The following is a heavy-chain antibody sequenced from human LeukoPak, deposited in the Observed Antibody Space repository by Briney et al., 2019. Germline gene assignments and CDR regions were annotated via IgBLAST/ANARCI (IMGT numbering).Heavy chain of an antibody. CDR3: TKVRLGYNYYFDS. V-gene: IGHV3-43*02. CDR2: ISGDGGTI. Sequence: GGSLRLSCAASGLTFDDYAMHWVRQAPGKGLEWGSLISGDGGTIYYADSVKGRFTISRDNSKNSLYLQLNSLRAEDTALYYCTKVRLGYNYYFDSWGQGTLVTVSS. D-gene: IGHD5-18*01. J-gene: IGHJ4*02. CDR1: GLTFDDYA.